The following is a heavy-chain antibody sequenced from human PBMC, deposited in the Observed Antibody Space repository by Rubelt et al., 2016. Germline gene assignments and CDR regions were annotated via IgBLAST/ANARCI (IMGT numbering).Heavy chain of an antibody. CDR1: GFTFSNAW. CDR3: TTGEVMEDR. CDR2: IKSKSDGGTT. Sequence: EVQLVESGGGLVEPGGSLRLSCAASGFTFSNAWVSWVRQVPGKGLEWVGRIKSKSDGGTTDYAAPVNGRFTISRDDSKNTLYLQMTSLKAEDTAVYFCTTGEVMEDRWGQGTLVTVSS. D-gene: IGHD2-21*01. V-gene: IGHV3-15*01. J-gene: IGHJ5*02.